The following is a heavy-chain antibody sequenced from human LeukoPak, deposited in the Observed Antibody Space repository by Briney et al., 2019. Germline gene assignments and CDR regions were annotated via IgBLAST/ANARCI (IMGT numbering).Heavy chain of an antibody. CDR3: ARGGLGSSGWPSRRWFDP. CDR1: GYTFTGYY. CDR2: INPNSGGT. J-gene: IGHJ5*02. D-gene: IGHD6-19*01. Sequence: ASVKVSCKASGYTFTGYYMHWVRQAPGQGLEWMGWINPNSGGTNYAQKFQGRVTMTRDTSISTAYMELSRLRSDDTVVYYCARGGLGSSGWPSRRWFDPWGQGTLVTVSS. V-gene: IGHV1-2*02.